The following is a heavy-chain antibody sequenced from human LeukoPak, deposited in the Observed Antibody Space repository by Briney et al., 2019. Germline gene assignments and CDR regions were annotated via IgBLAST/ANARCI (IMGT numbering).Heavy chain of an antibody. J-gene: IGHJ6*03. Sequence: SVKVSCKASGSTFSSYAISWVRQAPGQGLEWMGGIIPICGTANYAQKFQGRVTITADESTSTAYMELSSLRSEDTAVYYCARNNGDYGYYYYMDVWGKGTTVTISS. V-gene: IGHV1-69*13. CDR2: IIPICGTA. D-gene: IGHD4-17*01. CDR3: ARNNGDYGYYYYMDV. CDR1: GSTFSSYA.